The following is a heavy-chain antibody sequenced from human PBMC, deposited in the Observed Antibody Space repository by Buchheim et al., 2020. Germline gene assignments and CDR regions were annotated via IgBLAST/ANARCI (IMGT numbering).Heavy chain of an antibody. CDR2: IKQDGSEK. CDR3: ARDQTSRYCSSTSCYINYYYGMDV. V-gene: IGHV3-7*01. J-gene: IGHJ6*02. D-gene: IGHD2-2*01. CDR1: GFIFSSYW. Sequence: EVQLVESGGGLVQPGGSLRLSCAASGFIFSSYWMSWVRQAPGKGLEWVANIKQDGSEKYYVDSVKGRFTISRDNAKNSLYLQMNSLRAEDTAVYYCARDQTSRYCSSTSCYINYYYGMDVWGQGTT.